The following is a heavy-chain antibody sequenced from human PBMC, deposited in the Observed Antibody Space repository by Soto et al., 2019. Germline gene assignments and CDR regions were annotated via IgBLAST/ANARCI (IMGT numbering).Heavy chain of an antibody. J-gene: IGHJ5*02. D-gene: IGHD2-15*01. Sequence: ASVKVSCKASGYTFTGYFIHWLRHAPGQGLEWMGRINPNSGATNYARKFQDRVTMTRDTSINTAYMELSSLRSDDTAIYYCANLPPTPDWLDPSGKGTRVT. CDR2: INPNSGAT. CDR3: ANLPPTPDWLDP. CDR1: GYTFTGYF. V-gene: IGHV1-2*06.